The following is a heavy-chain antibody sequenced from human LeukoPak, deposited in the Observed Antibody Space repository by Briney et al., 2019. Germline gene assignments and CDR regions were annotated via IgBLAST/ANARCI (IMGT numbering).Heavy chain of an antibody. CDR1: GFTFSSDS. V-gene: IGHV3-21*01. Sequence: GGSLRLSCAASGFTFSSDSMNWGRQAPGKGLEWGSSISSSSSYIYYADSVKGRFTISRDNAKNSLYLQMNSLRAEDTAVYYCARDRITGTTVLSGDYWGQGPLVTVSS. CDR2: ISSSSSYI. D-gene: IGHD1-7*01. CDR3: ARDRITGTTVLSGDY. J-gene: IGHJ4*02.